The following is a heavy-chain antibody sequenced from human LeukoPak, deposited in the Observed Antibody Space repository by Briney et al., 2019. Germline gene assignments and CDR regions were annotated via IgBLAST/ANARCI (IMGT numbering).Heavy chain of an antibody. Sequence: ASVKVSCKASGYTFTSYGISWVRQAPGHGLEWMGWISAYNGNTNYAQKLQGRVTMTTDTSTSTAYMELRSLRSDDTAVYYCASLFSGYCSSTSCPSDYWGQGTLVTVSS. V-gene: IGHV1-18*01. D-gene: IGHD2-2*01. J-gene: IGHJ4*02. CDR2: ISAYNGNT. CDR3: ASLFSGYCSSTSCPSDY. CDR1: GYTFTSYG.